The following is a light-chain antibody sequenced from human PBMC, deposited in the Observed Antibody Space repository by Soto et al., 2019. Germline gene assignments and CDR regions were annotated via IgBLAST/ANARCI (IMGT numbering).Light chain of an antibody. CDR2: DAS. CDR3: QQYNNWPIT. Sequence: EIVLTQSAATLSLSPWERATLSCGASQSVSSYLAWYQQKPGQAPRLLIYDASTRATGIPARFSGSGSGTEFTLPITSLQSVDFAVYYCQQYNNWPITFGQGTRLEIK. V-gene: IGKV3-15*01. J-gene: IGKJ5*01. CDR1: QSVSSY.